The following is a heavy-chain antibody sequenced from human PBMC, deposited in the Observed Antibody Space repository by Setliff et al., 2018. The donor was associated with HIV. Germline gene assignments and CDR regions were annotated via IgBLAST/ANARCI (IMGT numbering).Heavy chain of an antibody. CDR3: AGSILTGYYTFGADY. D-gene: IGHD3-9*01. CDR2: IIPMLGIA. Sequence: ASVKVSCKASGGIFSSYAISWVRQAPGQGLEWMGGIIPMLGIANHAHKFQGKVTITADKSTSTACMELSSLRSEDTALYYCAGSILTGYYTFGADYWGQGTLVTVSS. V-gene: IGHV1-69*10. CDR1: GGIFSSYA. J-gene: IGHJ4*02.